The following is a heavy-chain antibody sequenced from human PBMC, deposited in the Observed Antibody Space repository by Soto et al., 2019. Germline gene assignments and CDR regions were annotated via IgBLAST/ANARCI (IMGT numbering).Heavy chain of an antibody. Sequence: GESLKISCAASGFTFSNAWMSWVRQAPGKGLEWVGRIKSKTDGGTTDYAAPVKGRFTISRDDSKNTLYLQMNSLKTEDTAVYYCTTGDYDILTGYYPLGYWGQGTLVTVSS. V-gene: IGHV3-15*01. D-gene: IGHD3-9*01. CDR2: IKSKTDGGTT. J-gene: IGHJ4*02. CDR1: GFTFSNAW. CDR3: TTGDYDILTGYYPLGY.